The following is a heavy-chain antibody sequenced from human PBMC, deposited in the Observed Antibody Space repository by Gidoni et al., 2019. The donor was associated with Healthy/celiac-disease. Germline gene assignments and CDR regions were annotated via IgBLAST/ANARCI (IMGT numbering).Heavy chain of an antibody. CDR1: GFTFRRYW. CDR3: ARDFQRQQLVDIGYFDL. V-gene: IGHV3-7*03. Sequence: EVQLVESGGGLVQPGGSLRLSCAASGFTFRRYWMSWVRQAPGKGLEGVANIKQDGSEKYYVDSVKGRFTISRDNAKNSLYLQMNSLRAEDTAVYYCARDFQRQQLVDIGYFDLWGRGTLVTVSS. J-gene: IGHJ2*01. CDR2: IKQDGSEK. D-gene: IGHD6-13*01.